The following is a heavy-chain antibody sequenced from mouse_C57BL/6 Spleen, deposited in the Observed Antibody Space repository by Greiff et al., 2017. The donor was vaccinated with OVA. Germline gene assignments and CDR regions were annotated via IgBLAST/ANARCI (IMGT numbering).Heavy chain of an antibody. CDR2: IYPGDGDT. D-gene: IGHD1-2*01. CDR1: GYAFSSYW. J-gene: IGHJ4*01. V-gene: IGHV1-80*01. CDR3: ARSGWLYYAMDY. Sequence: VQLQESGAELVKPGASVKLSCKASGYAFSSYWMNWVKQRPGKGLEWIGQIYPGDGDTNYNGKFKGKATLTADKSSSTAYMQLSSLTSEDSAVYFCARSGWLYYAMDYWGQGTSVTVSS.